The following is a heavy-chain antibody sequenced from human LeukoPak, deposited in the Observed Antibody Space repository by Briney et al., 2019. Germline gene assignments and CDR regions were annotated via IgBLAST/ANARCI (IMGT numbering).Heavy chain of an antibody. V-gene: IGHV3-30*18. CDR3: AKDRVRGVIHHYYGLDV. Sequence: GGSLRLSCAASGFISSSYGMHWVRQAPGKGLEWLGVLSYDGSDKYYAHSVKGRFTISRDSSKNTLYLQMNSLRPEDTAVYYCAKDRVRGVIHHYYGLDVWGQGTTVTVSS. J-gene: IGHJ6*02. D-gene: IGHD3-10*01. CDR2: LSYDGSDK. CDR1: GFISSSYG.